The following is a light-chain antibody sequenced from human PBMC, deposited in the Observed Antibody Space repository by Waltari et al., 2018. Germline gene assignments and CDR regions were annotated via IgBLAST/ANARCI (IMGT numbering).Light chain of an antibody. CDR2: EVS. J-gene: IGKJ1*01. CDR1: QSLAHSDATTF. CDR3: RQGVQLPWT. Sequence: DIVMTQTPLSSPVTLGQPASISCRSSQSLAHSDATTFLNWLHQRPGQPQRLLIYEVSKRFSGVPDRFSGSGAGTDFILKISRVEAEDVGVYYCRQGVQLPWTFGQGTKVEIK. V-gene: IGKV2-24*01.